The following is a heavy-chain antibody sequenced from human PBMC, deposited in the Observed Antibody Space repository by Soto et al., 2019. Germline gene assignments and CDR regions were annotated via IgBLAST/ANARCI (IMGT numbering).Heavy chain of an antibody. D-gene: IGHD3-16*01. Sequence: SVKVACKASGGTLSGDAISWVRQAPGQGLEWMGGIIPISGTANYAQKFQGRVTITADESTSTAYMELSSLRAEDTAVYYCAKEITFALRQDPWGQGTLVTVSS. V-gene: IGHV1-69*13. CDR2: IIPISGTA. CDR3: AKEITFALRQDP. CDR1: GGTLSGDA. J-gene: IGHJ5*02.